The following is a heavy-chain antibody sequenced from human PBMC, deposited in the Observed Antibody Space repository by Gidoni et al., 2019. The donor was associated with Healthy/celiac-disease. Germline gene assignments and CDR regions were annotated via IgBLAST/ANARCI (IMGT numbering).Heavy chain of an antibody. V-gene: IGHV4-34*01. CDR3: ARGGFLVRGRSAFDI. Sequence: QVQLQQWGAGLLKPSETLSLTCAVYGGSFSGYYWSWIRQPPGKGLEWIGEINHSGSTNYNPSLKSRVTISVDTSKNQFSLKLSSVTAADTAVYYCARGGFLVRGRSAFDIWGQGTMVTVSS. CDR1: GGSFSGYY. CDR2: INHSGST. D-gene: IGHD3-10*01. J-gene: IGHJ3*02.